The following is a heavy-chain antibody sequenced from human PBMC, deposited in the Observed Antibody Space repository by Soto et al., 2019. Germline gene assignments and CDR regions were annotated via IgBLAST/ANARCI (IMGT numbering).Heavy chain of an antibody. CDR1: GFSFSSYG. CDR3: AKDPAGSTLGFFDI. D-gene: IGHD3-10*01. J-gene: IGHJ3*02. Sequence: QVQLVESGGGVVQSGRSLRLSCAASGFSFSSYGMHWVRQAPGKGLEWVAVISYDGSNTYYADSVKGRFTFSRDNSKNTLYLQMNRLRPEDTAVYYCAKDPAGSTLGFFDIWGQGTMVTVSS. CDR2: ISYDGSNT. V-gene: IGHV3-30*18.